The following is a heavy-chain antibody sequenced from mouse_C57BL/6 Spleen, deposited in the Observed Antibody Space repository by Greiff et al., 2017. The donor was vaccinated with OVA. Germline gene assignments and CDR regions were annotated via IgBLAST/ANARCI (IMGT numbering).Heavy chain of an antibody. CDR2: ISSGGSYT. Sequence: EVQLQQSGGDLVKPGGSLKLSCAASGFTFSSYGMSWVRQTPDKRLEWVATISSGGSYTYYPDSVKGRFTISRDNAKNTLYLQMSSLKSEDTAMYYGAREGGSGPYFDYWGQGTTLTVSS. J-gene: IGHJ2*01. D-gene: IGHD3-2*02. V-gene: IGHV5-6*01. CDR1: GFTFSSYG. CDR3: AREGGSGPYFDY.